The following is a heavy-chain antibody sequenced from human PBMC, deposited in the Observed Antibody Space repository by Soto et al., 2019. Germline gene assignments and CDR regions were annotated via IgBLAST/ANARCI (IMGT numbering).Heavy chain of an antibody. Sequence: GASVKVSCKASGYTFSRYGISWVRQAPGQGLEWMGWVSGYNGDTKYAQKVQGRVTMTIDTSTYTAYMELRSLTSDDTAKYYCAKNGQHPYYYYGMDVWG. CDR3: AKNGQHPYYYYGMDV. J-gene: IGHJ6*02. D-gene: IGHD2-8*01. CDR2: VSGYNGDT. CDR1: GYTFSRYG. V-gene: IGHV1-18*01.